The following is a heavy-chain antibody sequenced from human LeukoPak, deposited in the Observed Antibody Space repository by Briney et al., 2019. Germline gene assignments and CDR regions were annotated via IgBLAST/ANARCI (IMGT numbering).Heavy chain of an antibody. D-gene: IGHD3-22*01. V-gene: IGHV7-4-1*02. CDR1: GYTFTSYA. CDR2: INTNTGNP. Sequence: GASVKVSCKASGYTFTSYAMNWVRQAPGQGLEWMGWINTNTGNPTYAQGFTGRFVFSLDTSVSTAYLQISSLKAEDTAVYYCARDSRFGDSSGSPPEDYWGQGTLVTVSS. J-gene: IGHJ4*02. CDR3: ARDSRFGDSSGSPPEDY.